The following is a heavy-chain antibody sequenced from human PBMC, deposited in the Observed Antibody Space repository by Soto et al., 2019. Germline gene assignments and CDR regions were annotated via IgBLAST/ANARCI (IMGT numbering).Heavy chain of an antibody. V-gene: IGHV3-74*01. J-gene: IGHJ4*02. CDR1: GFTFSRYW. Sequence: GGSLRLSCPASGFTFSRYWIHWARQPPGKGLRWFSRLNTDWTTAPYPASVKGRLTIPRDNANNPMYLLMNSLGVEDKAVDYCAREEMAKSTVDYWGQGALVTV. D-gene: IGHD5-12*01. CDR2: LNTDWTTA. CDR3: AREEMAKSTVDY.